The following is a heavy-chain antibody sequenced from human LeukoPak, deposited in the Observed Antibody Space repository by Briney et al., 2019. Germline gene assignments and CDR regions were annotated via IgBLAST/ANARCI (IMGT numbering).Heavy chain of an antibody. CDR3: ARLGGYYGRY. Sequence: SETLSLTCTVSGGSISSSSYYWGWIRQPPGKGLEWIGSIYHSGSTYYNPSLKSRVTISVDTPKNQFSLKLSSVTAADTAVYYCARLGGYYGRYWGQGTLVTVSS. V-gene: IGHV4-39*07. D-gene: IGHD3-22*01. J-gene: IGHJ4*02. CDR1: GGSISSSSYY. CDR2: IYHSGST.